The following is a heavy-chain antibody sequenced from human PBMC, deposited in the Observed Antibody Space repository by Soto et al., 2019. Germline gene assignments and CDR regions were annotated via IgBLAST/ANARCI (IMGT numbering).Heavy chain of an antibody. J-gene: IGHJ6*03. V-gene: IGHV3-11*01. CDR1: GLPFSDYY. D-gene: IGHD5-12*01. Sequence: GGSLRLSCAASGLPFSDYYMSWIRQAPGKGLEWVSYISSSGSTIYYADSVKGRFTISRDNAKNSLYLQMNSLRAEDTAVYYCAGVGYSGYDWSGDYYYYMDVWGKGTTVTVSS. CDR2: ISSSGSTI. CDR3: AGVGYSGYDWSGDYYYYMDV.